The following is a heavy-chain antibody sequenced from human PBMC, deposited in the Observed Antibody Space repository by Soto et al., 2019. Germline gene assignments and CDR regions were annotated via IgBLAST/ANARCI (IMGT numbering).Heavy chain of an antibody. Sequence: SETLSLTCAVYGGSFSGYYWSWIRQPPGKGLEWIGEIYYSGSTNYNPSLKSRVTISVDTSKNQFSLKLSSVTAADTAVYYCARDVLAYCGGDCYSGYYYYYGMDVWGQGTTVTVSS. CDR1: GGSFSGYY. CDR2: IYYSGST. D-gene: IGHD2-21*02. V-gene: IGHV4-34*09. CDR3: ARDVLAYCGGDCYSGYYYYYGMDV. J-gene: IGHJ6*02.